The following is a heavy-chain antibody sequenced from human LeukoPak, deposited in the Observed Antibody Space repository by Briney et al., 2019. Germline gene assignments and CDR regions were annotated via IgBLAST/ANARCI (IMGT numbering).Heavy chain of an antibody. J-gene: IGHJ5*02. V-gene: IGHV3-49*04. CDR2: IRSKAYGGTT. D-gene: IGHD3-22*01. CDR1: GFTFGDYA. CDR3: TRMRKYYYDSSGYYYSNWFDP. Sequence: PGRSLRFSCTASGFTFGDYAMSWVRQAPGKGLEWVGFIRSKAYGGTTEYAASVKGRFTISRDDSKSIAYLQMNSLKTEDTAVYYCTRMRKYYYDSSGYYYSNWFDPWGQGTLVTVSS.